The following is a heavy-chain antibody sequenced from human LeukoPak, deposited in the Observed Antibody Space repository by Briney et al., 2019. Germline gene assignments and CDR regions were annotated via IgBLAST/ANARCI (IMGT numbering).Heavy chain of an antibody. CDR3: AFGPPPCAFDI. J-gene: IGHJ3*02. V-gene: IGHV1-69*06. CDR2: IIPIFGTA. CDR1: GGTFSSYA. D-gene: IGHD3-10*01. Sequence: GASVKVSCKASGGTFSSYAISWVRQAPGQGLEWMGGIIPIFGTANYAQKFQGRVTITADKSTSTAYMELSSLRSEDTAVYYCAFGPPPCAFDIWGQGTMVTVSS.